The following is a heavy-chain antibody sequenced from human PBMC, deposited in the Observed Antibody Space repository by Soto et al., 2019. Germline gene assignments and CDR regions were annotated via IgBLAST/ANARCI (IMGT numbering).Heavy chain of an antibody. CDR3: AKEGSPPYCGGGSCYLGGWGY. Sequence: QVQLVESGGDVVQPGGSLRRSCAGSGFTFTNYGMHWVRQAPGKGLEWVALTSYDGRNKYYADSVKGRFTISRDNSKNTLYLQSNSLRAEDTAVYYCAKEGSPPYCGGGSCYLGGWGYWGQGTLVIVSS. CDR2: TSYDGRNK. CDR1: GFTFTNYG. V-gene: IGHV3-30*18. D-gene: IGHD2-15*01. J-gene: IGHJ4*02.